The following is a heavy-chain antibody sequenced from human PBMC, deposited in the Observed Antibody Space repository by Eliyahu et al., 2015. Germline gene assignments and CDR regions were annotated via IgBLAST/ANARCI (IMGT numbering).Heavy chain of an antibody. CDR2: IYYSGST. CDR3: ARGWYSKNPNAFDI. J-gene: IGHJ3*02. CDR1: GGXIXSGGYY. V-gene: IGHV4-31*03. D-gene: IGHD6-13*01. Sequence: QVQLQESGPGLVKPSQTLSXTCTVSGGXIXSGGYYWSWIRQHPGKGLXWIGYIYYSGSTYYNPSLKSRVTISVDTSKNQFSLKLSSVTAADTAVYYCARGWYSKNPNAFDIWGQGTMVTVSS.